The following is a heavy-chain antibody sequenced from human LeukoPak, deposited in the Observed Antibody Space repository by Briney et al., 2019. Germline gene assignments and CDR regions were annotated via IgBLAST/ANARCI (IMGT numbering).Heavy chain of an antibody. CDR3: AKDPRGYNSRGGDAFDI. J-gene: IGHJ3*02. D-gene: IGHD1-20*01. CDR2: IKSKTDGGTT. Sequence: PGGSLRLSCAASGFTFSNAWMSWVRQAPGKGLEWVGRIKSKTDGGTTDYAAPVKGRFTISRDDSKNTLYLQMNSLGAEDTAVYYCAKDPRGYNSRGGDAFDIWGQGTMVTVSS. V-gene: IGHV3-15*01. CDR1: GFTFSNAW.